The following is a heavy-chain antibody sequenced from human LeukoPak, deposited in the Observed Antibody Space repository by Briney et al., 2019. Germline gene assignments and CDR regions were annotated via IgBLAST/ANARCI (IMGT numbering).Heavy chain of an antibody. CDR2: IYPGDSRT. V-gene: IGHV5-51*01. J-gene: IGHJ6*03. CDR3: ARLTSISPRDYYHYYMDV. Sequence: GESLKISCKGSGYSFTNYWIGWVRQMPGKGLEWMGMIYPGDSRTIYSPSLQGQVTISADESITTAYLQWNSLKASDTAVYYCARLTSISPRDYYHYYMDVWGKGTTVTVSS. D-gene: IGHD2/OR15-2a*01. CDR1: GYSFTNYW.